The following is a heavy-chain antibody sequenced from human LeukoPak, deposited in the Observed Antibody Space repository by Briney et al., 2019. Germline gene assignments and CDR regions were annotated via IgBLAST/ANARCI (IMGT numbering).Heavy chain of an antibody. CDR2: ISINSIYM. Sequence: PGRSLRLSCSASGFTFSSDAIGWVRQAPGKGPEWVSSISINSIYMQYADSVNGRFTISRANAKNSLYLQMTSLRAADTAVYYCARLTEMGTFTRYYFEHWGQGTLVTVSS. CDR1: GFTFSSDA. V-gene: IGHV3-21*01. CDR3: ARLTEMGTFTRYYFEH. D-gene: IGHD1-1*01. J-gene: IGHJ4*02.